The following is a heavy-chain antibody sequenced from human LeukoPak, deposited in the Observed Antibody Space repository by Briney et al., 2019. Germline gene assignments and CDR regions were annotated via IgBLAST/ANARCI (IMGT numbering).Heavy chain of an antibody. CDR2: ITGSGDST. D-gene: IGHD3-10*02. CDR1: GFTFSSYA. CDR3: AELGITMIGGV. V-gene: IGHV3-23*01. Sequence: GALRLSCAASGFTFSSYAMTWVRQAPGKGLEWVSGITGSGDSTYYADSVKGRFTISRDNAKNSLYLQMNSLRAEDTAVYYCAELGITMIGGVWGKGTTVTISS. J-gene: IGHJ6*04.